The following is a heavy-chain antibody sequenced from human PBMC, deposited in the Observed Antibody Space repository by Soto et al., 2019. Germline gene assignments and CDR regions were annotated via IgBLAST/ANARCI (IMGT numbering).Heavy chain of an antibody. D-gene: IGHD3-22*01. CDR2: ISYDGSNE. Sequence: VGSLRLSCTASGFTFRAFGMHWVRQAPGKGLEWVGVISYDGSNEYYADSVKGRFTISRDNSKNAVFLQMNSLRTEDTAVYYCAKEGSGYPEYWGQGTLVTVSS. CDR3: AKEGSGYPEY. J-gene: IGHJ4*02. V-gene: IGHV3-30*18. CDR1: GFTFRAFG.